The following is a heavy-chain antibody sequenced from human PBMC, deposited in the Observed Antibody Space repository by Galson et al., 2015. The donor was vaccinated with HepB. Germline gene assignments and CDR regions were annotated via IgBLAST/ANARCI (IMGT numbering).Heavy chain of an antibody. V-gene: IGHV3-30*04. J-gene: IGHJ6*02. CDR2: ISYDGSNK. Sequence: SLRLSCAASGFTFSSYAMHWVRPAPGKGLEWVAVISYDGSNKYYADSVKGRFTISRDNSKNTLYLQMNSLRAEDTAVYYCARVSQDYYDSSGYYYYYYGMDVWGQGTTVTVSS. CDR1: GFTFSSYA. CDR3: ARVSQDYYDSSGYYYYYYGMDV. D-gene: IGHD3-22*01.